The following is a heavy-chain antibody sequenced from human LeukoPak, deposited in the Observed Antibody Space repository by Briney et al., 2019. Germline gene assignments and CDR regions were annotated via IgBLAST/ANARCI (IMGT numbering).Heavy chain of an antibody. Sequence: GGSLRLSCAASGFTFSSYGMHWVRQAPGKGLEWVAVISYDGSNKYYADSVKGRFTISRDNSKNALYLQMNSLRAEDTAVYYCAKDTAAAFDPWGQGTLVTVSS. D-gene: IGHD6-13*01. CDR1: GFTFSSYG. CDR3: AKDTAAAFDP. J-gene: IGHJ5*02. CDR2: ISYDGSNK. V-gene: IGHV3-30*18.